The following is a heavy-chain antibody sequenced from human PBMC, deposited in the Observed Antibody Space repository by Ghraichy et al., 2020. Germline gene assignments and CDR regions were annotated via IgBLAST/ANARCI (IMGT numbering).Heavy chain of an antibody. V-gene: IGHV3-23*01. Sequence: GGSLRLSCAAYGFTFSSYAMSWVRQAPGKGLEWVSAISGSGGSTYYADSVKGRFTISRDNSKNTLYLQMNSLRAEDTAVYYCAKDTEMATIIDFDYWGQGTLVTVSS. CDR2: ISGSGGST. J-gene: IGHJ4*02. D-gene: IGHD5-24*01. CDR1: GFTFSSYA. CDR3: AKDTEMATIIDFDY.